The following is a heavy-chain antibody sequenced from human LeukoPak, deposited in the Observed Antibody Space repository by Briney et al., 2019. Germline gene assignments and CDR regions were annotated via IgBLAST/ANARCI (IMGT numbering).Heavy chain of an antibody. CDR2: ISRTSSSI. D-gene: IGHD4-17*01. J-gene: IGHJ4*02. V-gene: IGHV3-21*01. CDR3: ARDYYGDYFLDY. CDR1: GFTFSSYS. Sequence: GGSLRLSCAASGFTFSSYSMNWLRQAPGKGLEWVSSISRTSSSIYYADSVKGRFTISRDNAKNSLYLQMNSLRAEDTAVYYCARDYYGDYFLDYWGQGTLVTVSS.